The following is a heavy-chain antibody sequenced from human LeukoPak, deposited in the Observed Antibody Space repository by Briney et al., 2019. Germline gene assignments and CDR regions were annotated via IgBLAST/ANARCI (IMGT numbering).Heavy chain of an antibody. D-gene: IGHD1-26*01. CDR1: GGSFSGYY. V-gene: IGHV4-34*01. CDR3: ARARSGNYFDY. Sequence: TSETLSLTCAVYGGSFSGYYWSWIRQPPGKGLEWIGEINHSGSTNYNPSLKSRVTMSVDTSKNQFSLKLSSVTAADTAVYYCARARSGNYFDYWGQGTLVTVSS. CDR2: INHSGST. J-gene: IGHJ4*02.